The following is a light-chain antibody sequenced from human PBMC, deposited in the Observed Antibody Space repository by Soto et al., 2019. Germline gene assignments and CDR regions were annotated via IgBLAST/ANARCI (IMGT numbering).Light chain of an antibody. V-gene: IGKV1-39*01. CDR3: QESYSTLSIT. Sequence: DIQMTQSPSSLSASVGDRVTITCRASESISRHLNWYQQKPGNAPKLLIYAASSLQNGVPSRFSVNGSGTDFNLTISNLQPGDFATYFCQESYSTLSITFGPGTRLETK. CDR1: ESISRH. J-gene: IGKJ5*01. CDR2: AAS.